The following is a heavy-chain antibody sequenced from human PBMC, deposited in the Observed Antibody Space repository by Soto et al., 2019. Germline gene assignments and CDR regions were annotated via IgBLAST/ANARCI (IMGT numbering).Heavy chain of an antibody. D-gene: IGHD3-9*01. V-gene: IGHV3-23*01. J-gene: IGHJ6*02. CDR1: GFTSSSYA. Sequence: QPGGSLRLSCAASGFTSSSYAMSWVRQAPGKGLEWVSAISGSGSNTYYADSVKGRFTISRDNSKNTLFPQMNSLRAEDTAVYYCAKALRYFDWLVRPWNAMDVWGQGTTVTVSS. CDR3: AKALRYFDWLVRPWNAMDV. CDR2: ISGSGSNT.